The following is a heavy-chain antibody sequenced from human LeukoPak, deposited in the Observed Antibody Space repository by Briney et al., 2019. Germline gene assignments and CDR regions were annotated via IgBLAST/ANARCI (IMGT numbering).Heavy chain of an antibody. CDR3: ARGLYADYAFDY. D-gene: IGHD4-17*01. V-gene: IGHV3-23*01. CDR1: GFTFRNYA. J-gene: IGHJ4*02. CDR2: IGTSDTST. Sequence: GGSLRLSCVASGFTFRNYAMSWVRQAPGKGLEWVSGIGTSDTSTYYADSVKGRFTVSRDNSKNTLYLQMNSLRAEDTAVYYCARGLYADYAFDYWGQGTLVTVSS.